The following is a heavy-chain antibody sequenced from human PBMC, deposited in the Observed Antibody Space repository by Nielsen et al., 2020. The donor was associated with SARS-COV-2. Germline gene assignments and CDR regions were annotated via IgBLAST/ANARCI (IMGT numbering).Heavy chain of an antibody. CDR2: ISRNSGSI. J-gene: IGHJ4*02. CDR3: AKELTQWPRGYFDY. Sequence: GGSLRLSCAASGFTFDDYALHWFRQAPGKGLEWVSGISRNSGSIGYADSVKGRFTISRDNANNSLYLQMNSRRAEATALYYFAKELTQWPRGYFDYWGQGTLVTVSS. D-gene: IGHD5-12*01. V-gene: IGHV3-9*01. CDR1: GFTFDDYA.